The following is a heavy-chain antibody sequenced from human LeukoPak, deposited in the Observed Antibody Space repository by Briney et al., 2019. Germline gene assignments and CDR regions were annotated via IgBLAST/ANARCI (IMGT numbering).Heavy chain of an antibody. CDR1: GFTFSSYA. V-gene: IGHV3-30-3*01. Sequence: QPGGPLRLSCAASGFTFSSYAMPWVRQAPGKGLEWVAVISYDGSNKYYADSVKGRFTISRDNSKNTLYLQMNSLRAEDTAVYYCARDRVGDYGSYYYYGMDVWGQGTTVTVSS. D-gene: IGHD4-17*01. CDR3: ARDRVGDYGSYYYYGMDV. CDR2: ISYDGSNK. J-gene: IGHJ6*02.